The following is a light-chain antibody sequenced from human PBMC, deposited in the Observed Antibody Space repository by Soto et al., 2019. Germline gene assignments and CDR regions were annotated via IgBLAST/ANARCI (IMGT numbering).Light chain of an antibody. CDR1: SSDVGSYNL. V-gene: IGLV2-23*02. CDR2: EVS. Sequence: QSALTQPASVSGSPGQSITISCTGTSSDVGSYNLVSWYQQHPGKAPKLMIYEVSKRPSGVSNRFSGSKSGNTASLTISGLQTEDEADYFCCSYAAITTPVIFGGGTKLNVL. CDR3: CSYAAITTPVI. J-gene: IGLJ2*01.